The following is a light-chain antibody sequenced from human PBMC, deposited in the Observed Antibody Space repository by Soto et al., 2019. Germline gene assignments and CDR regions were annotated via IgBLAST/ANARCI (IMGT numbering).Light chain of an antibody. CDR1: SSDVGGYNY. V-gene: IGLV2-14*01. J-gene: IGLJ1*01. Sequence: SALAPPACVSVSPGQSITISCTGTSSDVGGYNYVSWYQQHPGKAPKLMIYEVSNRPSGVSYRFSGSKSGNTASLTISGLQAEDEADYYCSSYTSSSTLVFGTGTKVTVL. CDR3: SSYTSSSTLV. CDR2: EVS.